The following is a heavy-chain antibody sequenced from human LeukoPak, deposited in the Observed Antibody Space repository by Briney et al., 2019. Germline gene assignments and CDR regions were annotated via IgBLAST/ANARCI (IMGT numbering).Heavy chain of an antibody. CDR3: ARDLVVRGVNPGYYYYGMDV. CDR2: ISSSSSYI. CDR1: GFTFSSYS. J-gene: IGHJ6*02. V-gene: IGHV3-21*01. Sequence: GGSLRLSCAASGFTFSSYSMNWVRQAPGKGLEWVSSISSSSSYIYYADSVKGRFTISRDNAKNSLYLQMNSLRAEHTAVYYCARDLVVRGVNPGYYYYGMDVWGQGTTVTVYS. D-gene: IGHD3-10*01.